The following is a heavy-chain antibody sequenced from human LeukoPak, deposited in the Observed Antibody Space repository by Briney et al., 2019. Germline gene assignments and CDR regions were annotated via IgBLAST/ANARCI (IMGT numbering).Heavy chain of an antibody. CDR3: ATSVDTAMVPHY. Sequence: ASVKVSCKVSGYTLTELSIHWVRQAPGKGLEWMGGFDPEDGETIYAQKFQGRVTMTEDTSTDTAYMELSSLRSEDTAVYCCATSVDTAMVPHYWGQGTLVTVSS. J-gene: IGHJ4*02. CDR1: GYTLTELS. D-gene: IGHD5-18*01. V-gene: IGHV1-24*01. CDR2: FDPEDGET.